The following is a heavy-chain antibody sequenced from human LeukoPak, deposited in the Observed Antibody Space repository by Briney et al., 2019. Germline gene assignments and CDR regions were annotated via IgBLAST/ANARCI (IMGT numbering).Heavy chain of an antibody. J-gene: IGHJ5*02. CDR1: GFTFGDYA. V-gene: IGHV3-49*04. Sequence: GGSLRLSCTGSGFTFGDYAMSWVRQAPGKGLEWVGFIRSKAYGGTTEYAASVKGRFTISRDDSKSIAYLQMNSLKTEDTAVYYCTPKWELLPTDPWGQGTLVTVSS. CDR2: IRSKAYGGTT. D-gene: IGHD1-26*01. CDR3: TPKWELLPTDP.